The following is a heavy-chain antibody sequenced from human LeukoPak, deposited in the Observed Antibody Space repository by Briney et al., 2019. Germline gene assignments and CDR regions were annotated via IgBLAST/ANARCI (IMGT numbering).Heavy chain of an antibody. V-gene: IGHV3-23*01. D-gene: IGHD3-10*01. J-gene: IGHJ5*02. Sequence: PGGSLRLSCAASGFTFSSYAMSWVRQAPGKGLEWVSTISGSGGSAYYAGSVKGRFTISRDNSKNTLYLQMNSLRAEDTAVYYCAKVRSFNWFDPWGQGTLVIVSS. CDR1: GFTFSSYA. CDR2: ISGSGGSA. CDR3: AKVRSFNWFDP.